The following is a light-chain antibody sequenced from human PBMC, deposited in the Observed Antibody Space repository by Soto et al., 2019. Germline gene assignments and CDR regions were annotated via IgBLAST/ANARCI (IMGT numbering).Light chain of an antibody. CDR2: VAS. CDR1: QSVSSN. Sequence: EIVMTQSPATLSVSPGERATLSCRASQSVSSNLAWYQQKPGQTPKLLIYVASTRATGIPARFSGSGSGTEFTLTIGSLQSEDFAVYYCQQYNVWPLTFGGGTKVEF. J-gene: IGKJ4*01. CDR3: QQYNVWPLT. V-gene: IGKV3-15*01.